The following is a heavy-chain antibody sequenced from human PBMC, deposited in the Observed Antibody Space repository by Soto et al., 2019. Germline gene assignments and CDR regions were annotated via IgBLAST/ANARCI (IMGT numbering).Heavy chain of an antibody. V-gene: IGHV3-33*01. CDR2: SWYDGKT. CDR3: ARVRNNNDKRLDV. D-gene: IGHD2-8*01. J-gene: IGHJ6*02. Sequence: ESGGGMVHPGTSLRLSCVTSGISLTAHGMHWVRQAPGKGLEWVALSWYDGKTFYGDSVKGRFTISRDTSTAFLDMRSLRPDDTAVYFCARVRNNNDKRLDVWGQGTTVIVS. CDR1: GISLTAHG.